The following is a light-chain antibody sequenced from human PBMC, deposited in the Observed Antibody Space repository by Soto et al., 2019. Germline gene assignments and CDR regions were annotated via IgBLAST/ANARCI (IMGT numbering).Light chain of an antibody. V-gene: IGKV1-39*01. Sequence: DIQMTQSPSSLSASVGDRVTIICRASQSISSYLNWYQQKPGKAPKLLIYAASSLQSGVPSRFSGSGSGTDFTLTISSLQPEDFATYYCKQSYTTSITFGQGTRLEIK. J-gene: IGKJ5*01. CDR3: KQSYTTSIT. CDR2: AAS. CDR1: QSISSY.